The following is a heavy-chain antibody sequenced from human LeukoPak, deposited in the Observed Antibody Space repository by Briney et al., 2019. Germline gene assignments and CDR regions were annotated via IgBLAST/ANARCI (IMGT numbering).Heavy chain of an antibody. J-gene: IGHJ4*02. CDR1: GGSLSSRYY. D-gene: IGHD2-15*01. CDR2: VYYSGRT. Sequence: PSETLSLTCTVSGGSLSSRYYWGWVRQPPGKGLEWIGTVYYSGRTYYNPSLKSRLTISVDTSKNQFSLKLNSVTAADTAIYYCARQGEHCDGGSCFPFHYWGQGTLVAVSS. V-gene: IGHV4-39*01. CDR3: ARQGEHCDGGSCFPFHY.